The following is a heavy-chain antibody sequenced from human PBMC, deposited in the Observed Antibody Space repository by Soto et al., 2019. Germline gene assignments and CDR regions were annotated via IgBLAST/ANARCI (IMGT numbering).Heavy chain of an antibody. CDR2: ISRSGSTI. CDR3: ARDRTRRTNYDFWSGINNWFDP. CDR1: GFTFSDYY. D-gene: IGHD3-3*01. J-gene: IGHJ5*02. V-gene: IGHV3-11*01. Sequence: QVQLVESGGGLVKPGGSLRLSCAASGFTFSDYYMSWIRQAPGKGLEWVSYISRSGSTIYYADSVKGRFTISRDNAKNLLYLQMNSLRAEDTAVYYCARDRTRRTNYDFWSGINNWFDPWGQGSLVTVSS.